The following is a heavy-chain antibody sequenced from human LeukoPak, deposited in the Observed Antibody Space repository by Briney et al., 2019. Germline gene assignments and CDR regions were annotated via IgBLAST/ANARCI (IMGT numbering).Heavy chain of an antibody. CDR3: ARGGYCTNGVCPYADY. D-gene: IGHD2-8*01. CDR2: ISGSGGST. CDR1: GFTFSSYA. V-gene: IGHV3-23*01. Sequence: PGGSLRLSCAASGFTFSSYAMSWVRQAPGKGLEWVSAISGSGGSTYYADSVKGRFTISRDNSKNTLYLQMNSLRAEDTAVYYCARGGYCTNGVCPYADYWGQGTLVTVSS. J-gene: IGHJ4*02.